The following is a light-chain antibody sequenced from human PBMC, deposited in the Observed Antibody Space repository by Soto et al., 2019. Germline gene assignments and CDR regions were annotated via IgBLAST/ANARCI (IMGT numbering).Light chain of an antibody. Sequence: IVLTQPPATLSVSPWERATLSCRASQSVSSNLAWYQQEPGQAPRLLIYGASTRATGIPARFSGSGSGTEFTLTISSLQSEDFAVYYCQQYNNWPWTFGQGTKVDIK. CDR3: QQYNNWPWT. CDR1: QSVSSN. CDR2: GAS. V-gene: IGKV3-15*01. J-gene: IGKJ1*01.